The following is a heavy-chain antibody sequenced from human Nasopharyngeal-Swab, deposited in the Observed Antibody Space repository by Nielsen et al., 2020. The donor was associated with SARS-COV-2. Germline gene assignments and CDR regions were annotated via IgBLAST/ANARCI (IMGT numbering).Heavy chain of an antibody. CDR3: ARVSRYYYMDV. V-gene: IGHV4-31*02. CDR2: IYYGGST. Sequence: WIRQPPGKGLEWIGYIYYGGSTYYNPSLKSRVTISVDTSKNRFSLKLSSVTAADTAVYYCARVSRYYYMDVWGKGTTVTVSS. J-gene: IGHJ6*03.